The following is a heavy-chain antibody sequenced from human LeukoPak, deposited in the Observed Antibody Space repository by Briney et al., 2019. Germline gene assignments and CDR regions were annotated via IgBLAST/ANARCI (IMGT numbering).Heavy chain of an antibody. D-gene: IGHD3-10*01. CDR2: IYSDGST. CDR3: AREKGRGVISPYYDY. CDR1: GLTVRNHY. J-gene: IGHJ4*02. Sequence: GGSLRLSCAASGLTVRNHYMSWVRQAPGRGLEWVSVIYSDGSTYYEDSVKGRFTISRDTSKNTLSLQMNSLRVEDTAVYYCAREKGRGVISPYYDYWGQGTLVTVSS. V-gene: IGHV3-53*01.